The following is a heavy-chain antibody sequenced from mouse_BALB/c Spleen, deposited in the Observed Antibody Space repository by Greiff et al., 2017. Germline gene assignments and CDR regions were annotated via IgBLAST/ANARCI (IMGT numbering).Heavy chain of an antibody. J-gene: IGHJ1*01. V-gene: IGHV3-6*02. Sequence: ESGPGLVKPSQSLSLTCSVTGYSITSGYYWNWIRQFPGNKLEWMGYISYDGSNNYNPSLKNRISITRDTSKNQFFLKLNSVTTEDTATYYCARDDDGYYVGFDVWGAGTTVTVSS. CDR2: ISYDGSN. D-gene: IGHD2-3*01. CDR3: ARDDDGYYVGFDV. CDR1: GYSITSGYY.